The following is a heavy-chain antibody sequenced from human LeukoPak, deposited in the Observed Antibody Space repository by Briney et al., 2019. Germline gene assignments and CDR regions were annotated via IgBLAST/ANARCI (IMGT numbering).Heavy chain of an antibody. J-gene: IGHJ6*02. V-gene: IGHV3-7*01. CDR1: GFAFSGYA. D-gene: IGHD1-1*01. CDR2: INHEGGDI. Sequence: GGSLRLTCTVSGFAFSGYAMSWVRQAPGKGLEWVANINHEGGDIQYVDSVKGRFTISRDNAKDSVYLQMNSLRAEDTAVYHCATYINWVAGDVWGQGTTVTVSS. CDR3: ATYINWVAGDV.